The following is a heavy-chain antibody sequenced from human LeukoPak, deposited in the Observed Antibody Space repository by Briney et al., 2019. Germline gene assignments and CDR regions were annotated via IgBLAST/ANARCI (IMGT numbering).Heavy chain of an antibody. J-gene: IGHJ4*02. V-gene: IGHV1-69*05. CDR2: IIPIFGTA. D-gene: IGHD6-19*01. CDR1: GGTFSSYA. CDR3: ARSPGGIAVAGGDY. Sequence: ASVKVSXKASGGTFSSYAISWVRQAPGQGLEWMGRIIPIFGTANYAQKFQGRVTITTDESTSTAYMELSSLRSEDTAVYYCARSPGGIAVAGGDYWGQGTLVTVSS.